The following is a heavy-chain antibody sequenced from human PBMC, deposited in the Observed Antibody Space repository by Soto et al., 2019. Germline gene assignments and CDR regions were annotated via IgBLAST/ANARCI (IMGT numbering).Heavy chain of an antibody. CDR1: GFTFDDYV. Sequence: EVQLVESGGGLVQPGRSLRLSCAASGFTFDDYVMHWVRQAPGKGLEWVSSINWNSGTIGYADSVKGRFTISRDNAKNSLYLQMNSLRDEDTAVYYCARDYGDYHYYYYGMDVWGQGTTVTVSS. CDR3: ARDYGDYHYYYYGMDV. CDR2: INWNSGTI. J-gene: IGHJ6*02. V-gene: IGHV3-9*01. D-gene: IGHD4-17*01.